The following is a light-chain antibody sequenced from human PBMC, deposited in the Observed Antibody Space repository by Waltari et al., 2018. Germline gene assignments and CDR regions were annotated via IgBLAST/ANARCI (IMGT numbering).Light chain of an antibody. J-gene: IGKJ1*01. CDR3: QKYNNSPWT. CDR1: HDITHY. V-gene: IGKV1-27*01. CDR2: AAS. Sequence: DIQMTQSPSSLSASIGDRVPITRRASHDITHYLSWFQQTPGKVAMLLIYAASTLASGVPSRLSSSGSGTLFTLTINGLQPEDVSTYYCQKYNNSPWTFGPGTRVDIK.